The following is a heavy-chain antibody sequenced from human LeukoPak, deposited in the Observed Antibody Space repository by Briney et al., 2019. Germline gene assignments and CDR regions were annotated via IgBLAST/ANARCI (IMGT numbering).Heavy chain of an antibody. CDR3: AKEMGQQLAHYYYYYGMDV. J-gene: IGHJ6*02. V-gene: IGHV3-23*01. D-gene: IGHD6-13*01. CDR2: ISGSGGST. CDR1: GFTFSSYA. Sequence: PGGSLRLSCAASGFTFSSYAMSWVRQAPGKGLEWVSAISGSGGSTYYADSVKGRFTISRDNSKNTLYLQMNSLRAEDTAVYYCAKEMGQQLAHYYYYYGMDVWGQGTTVTVSS.